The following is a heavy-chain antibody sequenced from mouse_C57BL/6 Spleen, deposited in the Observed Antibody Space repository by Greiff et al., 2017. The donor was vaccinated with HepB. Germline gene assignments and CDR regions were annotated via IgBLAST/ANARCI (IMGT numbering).Heavy chain of an antibody. CDR2: IYPGDGDT. V-gene: IGHV1-80*01. CDR1: GYAFSSYW. D-gene: IGHD3-2*02. CDR3: ASLDSSGSWFAY. J-gene: IGHJ3*01. Sequence: VKLQESGAELVKPGASVKISCKASGYAFSSYWMNWVKQRPGKGLEWIGQIYPGDGDTNYNGKFKGKATLTADKSSSTAYMQLSSLTSEDSAVYFCASLDSSGSWFAYWGQGTLVTVSA.